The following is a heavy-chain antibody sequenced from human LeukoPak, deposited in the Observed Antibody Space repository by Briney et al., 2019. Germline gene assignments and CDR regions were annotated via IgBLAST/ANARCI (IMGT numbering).Heavy chain of an antibody. CDR3: ARTCSGGSCYPFDY. CDR1: GGSFSGYY. Sequence: PSETLSLTCAVYGGSFSGYYWSWIRQPPGKGLEWIGEINHSGSTNYNPSLKSRVTISVDTSKNQFSLKLSSVTAADTAVYYCARTCSGGSCYPFDYWGQGTLVTVSS. D-gene: IGHD2-15*01. J-gene: IGHJ4*02. V-gene: IGHV4-34*01. CDR2: INHSGST.